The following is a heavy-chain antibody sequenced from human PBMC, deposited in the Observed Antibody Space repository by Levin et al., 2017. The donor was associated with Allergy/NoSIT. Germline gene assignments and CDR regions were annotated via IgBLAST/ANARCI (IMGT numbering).Heavy chain of an antibody. CDR2: IYWDDHK. V-gene: IGHV2-5*02. CDR3: AHSGTGGPLDY. J-gene: IGHJ4*02. Sequence: SGPTLVKPTHTLTLTCTFSGFSLSITGVSVGWIRQPPGKALEWLAVIYWDDHKRYSSSLQSRLTITKDTSKNQVVLTMTNMDPVDTATYYCAHSGTGGPLDYWGQGTLVTVSS. CDR1: GFSLSITGVS. D-gene: IGHD1-26*01.